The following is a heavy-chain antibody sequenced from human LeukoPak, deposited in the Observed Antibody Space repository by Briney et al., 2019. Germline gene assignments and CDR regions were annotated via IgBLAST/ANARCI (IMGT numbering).Heavy chain of an antibody. J-gene: IGHJ4*02. Sequence: SETLSLTCTVSGGSISSSSYYWAWIRQPPGRGLEWIGSIYYGGSTYYNPSLKSRITVSVDTSKNQFSLKLSSVTASDTAVYYCARRRIVSTIDHWGQGTLVTVSS. V-gene: IGHV4-39*01. CDR1: GGSISSSSYY. CDR2: IYYGGST. D-gene: IGHD5/OR15-5a*01. CDR3: ARRRIVSTIDH.